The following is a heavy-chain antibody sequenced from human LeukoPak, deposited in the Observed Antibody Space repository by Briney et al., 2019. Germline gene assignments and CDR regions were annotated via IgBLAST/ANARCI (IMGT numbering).Heavy chain of an antibody. Sequence: GGSLRLSCAASGFTFSSYAVSWVRQAPGRGLECISSISGSGETTYYADSVKGRFTSSRDNSKKTVYLQLSSLRAEDTAVYYCAKAMSSTTWGILDYWGQGTLVTVSS. CDR1: GFTFSSYA. CDR2: ISGSGETT. D-gene: IGHD2-2*01. J-gene: IGHJ4*02. CDR3: AKAMSSTTWGILDY. V-gene: IGHV3-23*01.